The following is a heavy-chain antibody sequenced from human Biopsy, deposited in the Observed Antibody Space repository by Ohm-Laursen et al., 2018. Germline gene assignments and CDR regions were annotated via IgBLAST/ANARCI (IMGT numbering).Heavy chain of an antibody. CDR3: ALAAAQTVTHFDY. CDR2: ISGNSDII. Sequence: GSLRLSCAAAGFTFSRFWIHWVRQAPGKGLEWVSTISGNSDIIYDTDSVKGRFTISRDNSKNTLYLQMNSLRADDTAVYYCALAAAQTVTHFDYWGQGTLVTVSS. CDR1: GFTFSRFW. J-gene: IGHJ4*02. D-gene: IGHD4-17*01. V-gene: IGHV3-23*01.